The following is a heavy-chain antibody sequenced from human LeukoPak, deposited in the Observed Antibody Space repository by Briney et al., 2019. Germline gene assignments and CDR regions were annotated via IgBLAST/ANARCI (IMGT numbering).Heavy chain of an antibody. CDR2: IIPIFGTP. Sequence: SVKVSCKASGGTFSNYAIIWVRQAPGQGLEWMAGIIPIFGTPNYAQKFQGRVTITADESTTTAYMELSGLRSEDTAVYYCARLGAPDYRVPDSRYYFDYWGQGTLVTVSS. J-gene: IGHJ4*02. CDR3: ARLGAPDYRVPDSRYYFDY. V-gene: IGHV1-69*13. CDR1: GGTFSNYA. D-gene: IGHD4-11*01.